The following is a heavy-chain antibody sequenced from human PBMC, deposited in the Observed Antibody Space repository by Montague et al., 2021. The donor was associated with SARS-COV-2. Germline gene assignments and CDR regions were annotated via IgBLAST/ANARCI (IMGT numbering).Heavy chain of an antibody. J-gene: IGHJ4*01. CDR3: ARAIQSQPLVVVIGVPSPFYCFDH. V-gene: IGHV4-34*01. CDR1: GGPFSGDGSFSGYY. CDR2: INHTGSS. D-gene: IGHD2-21*01. Sequence: SETLSLTCVVYGGPFSGDGSFSGYYWTWIRQTPGQGLEWIGEINHTGSSNYNPFFKSRVIMSVDTSKNQFSLKLSSVTAADTAVYYCARAIQSQPLVVVIGVPSPFYCFDHWGRGTLVTVSS.